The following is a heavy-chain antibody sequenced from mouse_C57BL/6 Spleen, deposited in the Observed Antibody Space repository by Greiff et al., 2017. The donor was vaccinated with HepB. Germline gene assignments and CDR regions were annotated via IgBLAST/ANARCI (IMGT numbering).Heavy chain of an antibody. CDR2: IHPNSGST. Sequence: VQLQQPGAELVKPGASVKLSCKASGYTFTSYWMHWVKQRPGQGLEWIGMIHPNSGSTNYNEKFKSKATLTVDKSSSTAYMQLSSLTSEDSAVYYWGRWRRSSSPECFDVWGTGTTVTVSS. CDR3: GRWRRSSSPECFDV. D-gene: IGHD1-1*01. J-gene: IGHJ1*03. CDR1: GYTFTSYW. V-gene: IGHV1-64*01.